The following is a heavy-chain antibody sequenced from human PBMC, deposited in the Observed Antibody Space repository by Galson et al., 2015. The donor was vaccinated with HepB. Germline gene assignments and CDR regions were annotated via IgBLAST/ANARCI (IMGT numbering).Heavy chain of an antibody. J-gene: IGHJ3*02. CDR3: ARTVVSGARGAFDI. CDR2: IYTSGST. Sequence: SITTYYWSWIRQPAGKGLEWIGRIYTSGSTIYNPSLRSRVTMSVDTSKNQFSLNLSSVTAADTAVYFCARTVVSGARGAFDIWGQGTMVTVSS. D-gene: IGHD2-2*01. V-gene: IGHV4-4*07. CDR1: SITTYY.